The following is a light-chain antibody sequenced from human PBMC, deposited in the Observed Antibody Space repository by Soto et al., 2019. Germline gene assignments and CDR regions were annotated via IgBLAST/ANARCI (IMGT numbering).Light chain of an antibody. CDR1: QSISSY. J-gene: IGKJ4*01. CDR3: QHSYSTPGALT. CDR2: AAS. Sequence: DIQMTQSPSSLSASVGDRVTITCRASQSISSYLNWYQQKPGKAPKLLIYAASSLQSGVPSRFSGSGSGTDFTLTISSLQPEDFATYYCQHSYSTPGALTFGGGTKVEIK. V-gene: IGKV1-39*01.